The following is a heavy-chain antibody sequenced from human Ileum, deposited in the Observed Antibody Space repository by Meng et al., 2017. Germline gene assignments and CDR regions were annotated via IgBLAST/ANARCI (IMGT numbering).Heavy chain of an antibody. D-gene: IGHD3-10*01. J-gene: IGHJ4*02. CDR1: GGSGSSASYY. Sequence: QVALLEAGPGRGRPSETLSLTCNVSGGSGSSASYYWSWIRQPPGKGLEWIGLIHYSGSRNYNPSLKSRVTMSVDTSKNQVSLRLTSVTAADTAVYYCARFYGSGTFEVHDYWGQGTLVTVSS. CDR2: IHYSGSR. V-gene: IGHV4-61*01. CDR3: ARFYGSGTFEVHDY.